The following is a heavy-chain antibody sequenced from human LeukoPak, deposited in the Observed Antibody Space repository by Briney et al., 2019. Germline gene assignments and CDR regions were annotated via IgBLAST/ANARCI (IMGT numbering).Heavy chain of an antibody. CDR3: ARALRGFGIAASGFDY. J-gene: IGHJ4*02. CDR2: IGGSGSTT. CDR1: GFTFDDYG. D-gene: IGHD6-13*01. V-gene: IGHV3-23*01. Sequence: PGGSLRLSCAASGFTFDDYGMSWVRQAPGKGLEWVSAIGGSGSTTYYADSVKGRFTISRDNSMNTLYLQMNSLRAEDTAVYYCARALRGFGIAASGFDYWGQGTLVTVSS.